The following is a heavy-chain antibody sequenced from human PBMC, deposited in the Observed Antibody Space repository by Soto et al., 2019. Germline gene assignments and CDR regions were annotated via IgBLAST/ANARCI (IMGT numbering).Heavy chain of an antibody. CDR1: GYTFTGYY. V-gene: IGHV1-2*02. J-gene: IGHJ6*02. CDR3: ARGGIGQWLVTHYGMDV. CDR2: SNPNSGGT. Sequence: ASVKVSCKASGYTFTGYYMHWVRQAPGQGLEWMGWSNPNSGGTNYAQKFQGRVTMTRDTSISTAYMELSRLRSDDTAVYYCARGGIGQWLVTHYGMDVWGQGTTVTVSS. D-gene: IGHD6-19*01.